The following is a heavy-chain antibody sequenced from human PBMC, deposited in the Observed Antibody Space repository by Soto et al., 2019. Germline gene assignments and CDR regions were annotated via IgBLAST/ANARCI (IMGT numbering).Heavy chain of an antibody. Sequence: EVQLLESGGGLVQPGGSQRLSCAASGFIFSSYAISWVRQAPGKGLDWVSTISGGGGSTYYADSVKGRFTISRDNSKNTMYLQMTSLRAEDTALYYCAKQDASRWFDYWGQGTLVTVSS. J-gene: IGHJ4*02. V-gene: IGHV3-23*01. CDR1: GFIFSSYA. CDR3: AKQDASRWFDY. CDR2: ISGGGGST. D-gene: IGHD2-15*01.